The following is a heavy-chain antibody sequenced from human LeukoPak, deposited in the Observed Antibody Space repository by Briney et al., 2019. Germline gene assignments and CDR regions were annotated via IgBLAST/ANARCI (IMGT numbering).Heavy chain of an antibody. CDR2: IYYSVST. CDR1: GGSISIYY. D-gene: IGHD4-17*01. CDR3: ARAIAVTTISGAVVDAFDI. Sequence: SETLSLTCTVSGGSISIYYWSWIRQPPGKGLEWVGYIYYSVSTNYNPYLKSRVTISVDTSKNQFSLKLSSVTAADTAVYYCARAIAVTTISGAVVDAFDIWGQGTMVTVSS. J-gene: IGHJ3*02. V-gene: IGHV4-59*01.